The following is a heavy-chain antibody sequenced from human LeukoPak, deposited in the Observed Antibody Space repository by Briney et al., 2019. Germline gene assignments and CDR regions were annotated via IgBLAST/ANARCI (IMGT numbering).Heavy chain of an antibody. J-gene: IGHJ4*02. CDR2: ISGSGGST. D-gene: IGHD2-2*01. Sequence: PGGSLRLSCAASGFTFSSYAMSWVRQAPGKGLEWVSAISGSGGSTYYADSVKGRFTISRDNSKNTLYLQMNSLRAEDTAVYYCAKDLEGVVVPAEYDYWGQGTLVTVSS. CDR3: AKDLEGVVVPAEYDY. CDR1: GFTFSSYA. V-gene: IGHV3-23*01.